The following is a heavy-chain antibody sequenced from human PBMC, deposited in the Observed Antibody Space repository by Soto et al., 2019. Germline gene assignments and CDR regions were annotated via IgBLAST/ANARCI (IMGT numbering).Heavy chain of an antibody. J-gene: IGHJ4*02. CDR2: ISYDGSNK. D-gene: IGHD3-3*01. CDR3: ARDLEATYPPFERCTIFGVVPGFDY. V-gene: IGHV3-30-3*01. CDR1: GFTFSSYA. Sequence: QVQLVESGGGVVQPGRSLRLSCAASGFTFSSYAMHWVRQATGKGLEWVAVISYDGSNKYYADSVKGRFTISRDNSKNTLYLQMNSLRAEDTAVYYCARDLEATYPPFERCTIFGVVPGFDYWGQGTLVTVSS.